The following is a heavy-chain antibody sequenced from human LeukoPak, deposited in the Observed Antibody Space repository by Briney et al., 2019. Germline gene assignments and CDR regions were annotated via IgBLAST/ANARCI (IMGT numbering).Heavy chain of an antibody. CDR2: IKQDGSEK. CDR1: GFTFSSYW. D-gene: IGHD2-15*01. Sequence: GSLRLSCAASGFTFSSYWMSWVRQAPGKGLEWVANIKQDGSEKYYVDSVKGRFTISRDNAKNSLYLQMNSLRAEDTAVYYCARVQCSGGSCSTRAYYYGMDVWGQGTTVTVSS. V-gene: IGHV3-7*01. CDR3: ARVQCSGGSCSTRAYYYGMDV. J-gene: IGHJ6*02.